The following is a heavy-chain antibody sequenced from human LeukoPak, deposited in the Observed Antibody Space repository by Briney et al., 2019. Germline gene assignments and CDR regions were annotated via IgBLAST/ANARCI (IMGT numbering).Heavy chain of an antibody. V-gene: IGHV5-51*01. CDR3: ARHLTGNPLHY. Sequence: GESLKISCKGSGYSFTSYWIGWVRQMPGKGLEWMGIIYPGDSDARYSPSFQGQVTLSADKSISTAYQQWSSLEASDTAMYYCARHLTGNPLHYWGQGTLVTVSA. J-gene: IGHJ4*02. CDR2: IYPGDSDA. D-gene: IGHD3-9*01. CDR1: GYSFTSYW.